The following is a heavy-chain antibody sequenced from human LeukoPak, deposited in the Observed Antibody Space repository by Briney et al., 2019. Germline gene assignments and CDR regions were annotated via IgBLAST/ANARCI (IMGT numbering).Heavy chain of an antibody. Sequence: SETLSLTCTVSGGSISNHYWTWIRQPPGKGLEWIGYIFSSGSTTHNPSLKSRLTISVDTSKSQFSLYMDSVTAADTAVYYCARDWNRYAYWGQGTLVTVSS. D-gene: IGHD1-1*01. V-gene: IGHV4-59*11. CDR2: IFSSGST. J-gene: IGHJ4*02. CDR1: GGSISNHY. CDR3: ARDWNRYAY.